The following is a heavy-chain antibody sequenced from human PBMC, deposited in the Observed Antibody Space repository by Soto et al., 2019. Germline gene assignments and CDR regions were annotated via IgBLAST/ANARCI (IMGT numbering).Heavy chain of an antibody. V-gene: IGHV4-39*01. CDR1: GGSISSSSYY. Sequence: QLQLQESGPGLVKPSETLSLTCTVSGGSISSSSYYWGWIRQPPGKGLEWIGSIYYSGSTYYNPSLKSRVTISVDTSKNQCSLKLSSVTAADTAVYYCARSLRGCSGGSCYAPYYFDYWGQGTLVTVSS. CDR3: ARSLRGCSGGSCYAPYYFDY. D-gene: IGHD2-15*01. J-gene: IGHJ4*02. CDR2: IYYSGST.